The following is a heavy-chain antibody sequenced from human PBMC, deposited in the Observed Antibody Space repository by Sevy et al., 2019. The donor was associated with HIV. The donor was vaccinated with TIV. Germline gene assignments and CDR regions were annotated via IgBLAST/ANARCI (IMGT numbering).Heavy chain of an antibody. CDR3: AKVLNPALESMMEVTVRSLKGFDV. CDR1: GFTFNTHV. CDR2: ISGFGNT. D-gene: IGHD3-22*01. Sequence: GGSLRLSCAASGFTFNTHVMNWVRQAPGKGLEWVSSISGFGNTYYVDSVRGRFTISRDNAKNTLYLQMNSLRADDTAVYYCAKVLNPALESMMEVTVRSLKGFDVWGQRTMVTVSS. J-gene: IGHJ3*01. V-gene: IGHV3-23*01.